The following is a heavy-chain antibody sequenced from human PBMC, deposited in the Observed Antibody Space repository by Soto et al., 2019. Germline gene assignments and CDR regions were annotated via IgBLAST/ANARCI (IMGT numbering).Heavy chain of an antibody. CDR3: ARHPSDFWFDP. J-gene: IGHJ5*02. V-gene: IGHV4-39*01. CDR1: GGSISSSSYF. Sequence: QLQLQESGPGLVKPSETLSLTCSVSGGSISSSSYFWGWIRQPPGKGMEWIGSIYYSGSTYYNPSLKIRVTVSVDTSKNQFSLKLSSVTAADTAVYYCARHPSDFWFDPWGQGTLGTVSS. D-gene: IGHD2-21*02. CDR2: IYYSGST.